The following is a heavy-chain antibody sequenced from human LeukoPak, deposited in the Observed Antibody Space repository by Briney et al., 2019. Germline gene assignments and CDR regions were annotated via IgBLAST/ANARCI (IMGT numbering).Heavy chain of an antibody. CDR2: VSSSSVVT. Sequence: GGSLRLSCAASGFTFSSFAMSWVRQAPGKGLEWVSAVSSSSVVTFYADSVKGRFTISRDNSKNTLYLQMDSLRAEDTAVYYCARGITGMYYYDPWGQGTLVTVSS. V-gene: IGHV3-23*01. D-gene: IGHD3-10*01. CDR3: ARGITGMYYYDP. J-gene: IGHJ5*02. CDR1: GFTFSSFA.